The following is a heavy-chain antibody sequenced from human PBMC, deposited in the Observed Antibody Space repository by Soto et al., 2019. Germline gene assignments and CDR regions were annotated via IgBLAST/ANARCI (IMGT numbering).Heavy chain of an antibody. CDR1: GFTFSSYS. CDR2: ISSSSSTM. J-gene: IGHJ3*02. CDR3: ARVRWLVHDAFDI. V-gene: IGHV3-48*04. Sequence: GGSLRLSCAASGFTFSSYSMNWVRQAPGKGLEWISYISSSSSTMYYADSVKGRFTISRDNAKNSLSLQMNSLRAEDTAVYYCARVRWLVHDAFDIWGQGTMVTVS. D-gene: IGHD6-19*01.